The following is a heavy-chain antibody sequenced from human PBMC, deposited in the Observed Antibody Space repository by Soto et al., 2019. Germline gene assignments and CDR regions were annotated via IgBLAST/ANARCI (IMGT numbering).Heavy chain of an antibody. CDR2: IWYDGSNK. Sequence: GGSLRLSCAASGFTFSSYGMHWVRQAPGKGLEWVAVIWYDGSNKYYADSVKGRFTISRDNSKNTLYLQMNSLRAEDTAVYYCARDGSGTTVTPFDYWGQGTLVTVSS. D-gene: IGHD4-17*01. J-gene: IGHJ4*02. V-gene: IGHV3-33*01. CDR3: ARDGSGTTVTPFDY. CDR1: GFTFSSYG.